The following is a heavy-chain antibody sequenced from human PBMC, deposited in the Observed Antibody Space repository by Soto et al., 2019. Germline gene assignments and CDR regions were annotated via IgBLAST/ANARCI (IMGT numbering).Heavy chain of an antibody. D-gene: IGHD6-19*01. CDR3: ARMGSGWYVSYFDY. V-gene: IGHV4-59*08. J-gene: IGHJ4*02. CDR2: IYYSGST. CDR1: GGSISSYY. Sequence: SETLSLTCTVSGGSISSYYWSWIRQPPGKGLEWIGDIYYSGSTNYNPPLKIRVTISVDTSKNQFSLKRRSVTAADTAVYYCARMGSGWYVSYFDYWGQGTLVTVSS.